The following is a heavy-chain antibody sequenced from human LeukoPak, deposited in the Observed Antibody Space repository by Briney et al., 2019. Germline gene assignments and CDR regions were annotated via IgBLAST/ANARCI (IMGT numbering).Heavy chain of an antibody. J-gene: IGHJ4*02. D-gene: IGHD3-10*01. CDR3: ARGGWQSYYLDY. CDR2: IYYSGST. V-gene: IGHV4-39*01. CDR1: GGSISSSSHY. Sequence: PSETLSLTCTVSGGSISSSSHYWGWIRQPPGKGLGWIGSIYYSGSTYYNPSLKSRVTISVDTSKNQFSLKLNSVTAADTAVYYCARGGWQSYYLDYWGQGTLVTVSS.